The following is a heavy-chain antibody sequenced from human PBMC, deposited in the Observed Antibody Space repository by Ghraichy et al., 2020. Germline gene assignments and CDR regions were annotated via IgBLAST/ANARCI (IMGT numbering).Heavy chain of an antibody. D-gene: IGHD5-12*01. Sequence: LSLTCAASGFTFSTYAMSWVRQAPGKGLEWVSAISGDSGSRYYTDSVKGRFTISRDNSKNTLYLQMNSLRAEDTAAYYCAKDSRLMDVWGKGTTVTVSS. J-gene: IGHJ6*04. CDR1: GFTFSTYA. CDR2: ISGDSGSR. V-gene: IGHV3-23*01. CDR3: AKDSRLMDV.